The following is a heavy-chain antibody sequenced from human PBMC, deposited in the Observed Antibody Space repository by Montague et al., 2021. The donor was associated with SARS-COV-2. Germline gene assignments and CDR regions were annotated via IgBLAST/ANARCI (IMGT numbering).Heavy chain of an antibody. D-gene: IGHD3-10*01. CDR2: IYWNGDK. CDR3: AHRGMIRGLIFDY. J-gene: IGHJ4*02. V-gene: IGHV2-5*01. CDR1: GFSLRSDDEG. Sequence: PALVTPTQTLTLTCTFSGFSLRSDDEGVARIRQSPGQALEWLAVIYWNGDKRYSPPLQRRLTITKDTSENQVVLTMTNMDPVDTATYYCAHRGMIRGLIFDYWGQGTLVTVSS.